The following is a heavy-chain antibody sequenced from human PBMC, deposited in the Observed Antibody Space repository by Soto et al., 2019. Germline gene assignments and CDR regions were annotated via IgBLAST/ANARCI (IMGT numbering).Heavy chain of an antibody. CDR2: IQSKGNGETT. V-gene: IGHV3-15*07. CDR1: GFTFSDAW. Sequence: PGGSLRLSCAASGFTFSDAWMNWVRQAPGTGLEWVGRIQSKGNGETTVYTAPVKGRFIISRDDSKNMVYLQMNSLKTEDTAIYYCSKQRGPSGFSYYGLDVWGQGTTVTVSS. D-gene: IGHD3-10*01. CDR3: SKQRGPSGFSYYGLDV. J-gene: IGHJ6*02.